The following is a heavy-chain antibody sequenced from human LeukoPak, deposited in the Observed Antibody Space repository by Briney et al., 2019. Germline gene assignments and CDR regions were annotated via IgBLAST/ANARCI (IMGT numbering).Heavy chain of an antibody. D-gene: IGHD5-18*01. CDR3: ARDAVDTANAV. CDR1: RFTFTTYW. J-gene: IGHJ6*02. V-gene: IGHV3-74*01. Sequence: GGSLRLSCAASRFTFTTYWMHWVRQAPGKGLVWVSHINSDGSITSYADSVKGRFTISRDNAKNTLYLQMYSLRAEDTAVYYCARDAVDTANAVWGQGTTVTVSS. CDR2: INSDGSIT.